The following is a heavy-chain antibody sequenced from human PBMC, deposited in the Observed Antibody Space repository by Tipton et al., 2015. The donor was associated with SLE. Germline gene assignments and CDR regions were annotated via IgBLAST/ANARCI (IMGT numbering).Heavy chain of an antibody. J-gene: IGHJ5*02. D-gene: IGHD5-18*01. CDR2: ISFSGST. CDR3: ASGRYSYGYETPNWFDP. Sequence: TLSLTCTVSGGSISGYYWSWVRQPPGKGLEWIGYISFSGSTYYNPSLKSRVTISVDTSKNQFSLKLSSVTAADTAVYYCASGRYSYGYETPNWFDPWGQGTLVTVSS. CDR1: GGSISGYY. V-gene: IGHV4-59*12.